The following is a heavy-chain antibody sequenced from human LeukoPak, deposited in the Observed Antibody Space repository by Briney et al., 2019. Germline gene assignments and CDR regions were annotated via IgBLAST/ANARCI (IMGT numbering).Heavy chain of an antibody. CDR2: ISSSGSTI. CDR1: GFTFSDYY. Sequence: GGSLRLSCAASGFTFSDYYMSLIRQAPGKGLEWISYISSSGSTIYYAASVRGRFTISRDNAKNSLYLQMNSLRAEDTAVYYCATLSGGGYYYYYYMDVWGKGTTVTVSS. D-gene: IGHD3-16*01. V-gene: IGHV3-11*04. J-gene: IGHJ6*03. CDR3: ATLSGGGYYYYYYMDV.